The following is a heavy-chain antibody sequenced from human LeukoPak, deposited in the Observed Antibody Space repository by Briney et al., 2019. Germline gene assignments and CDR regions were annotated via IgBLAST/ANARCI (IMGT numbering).Heavy chain of an antibody. CDR2: IKQDGSEK. D-gene: IGHD3-22*01. CDR3: ARASTRYYYDSSDFDY. V-gene: IGHV3-7*01. Sequence: GGSLRLSCAASGFTFSSYAMSWVRQAPGKGLEWVANIKQDGSEKYYVDSVKGRFTISRDNAKNSLYLQMNSLRAEDTAVYHCARASTRYYYDSSDFDYWGQGTLVTVSS. J-gene: IGHJ4*02. CDR1: GFTFSSYA.